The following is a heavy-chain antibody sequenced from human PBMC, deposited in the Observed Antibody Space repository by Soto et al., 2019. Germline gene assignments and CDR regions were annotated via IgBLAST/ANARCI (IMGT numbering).Heavy chain of an antibody. CDR2: FDPEDGET. V-gene: IGHV1-24*01. CDR3: ATYPSDY. J-gene: IGHJ4*02. CDR1: WYTMTELS. Sequence: SGKVAFKVSWYTMTELSMHWVRQAPGKGLEWMGGFDPEDGETIYAQKFQGRVTMTEDTSTDTAYMELSSLRSEDTAVYYCATYPSDYWGQGTLVTVSS.